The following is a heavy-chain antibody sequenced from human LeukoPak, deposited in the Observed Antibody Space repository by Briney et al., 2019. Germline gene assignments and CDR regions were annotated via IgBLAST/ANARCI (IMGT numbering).Heavy chain of an antibody. CDR2: IDPNSSGT. V-gene: IGHV1-2*02. Sequence: ASVEVSCKASGYTFTGYYMHWVRQAPGQGLEWMGWIDPNSSGTNYAQKFQGRVTMTRDTSISTAYMELSRLRSDDTAVYYCARDTGYSSGWDLDYWGQGTLVTVSS. J-gene: IGHJ4*02. CDR3: ARDTGYSSGWDLDY. D-gene: IGHD6-19*01. CDR1: GYTFTGYY.